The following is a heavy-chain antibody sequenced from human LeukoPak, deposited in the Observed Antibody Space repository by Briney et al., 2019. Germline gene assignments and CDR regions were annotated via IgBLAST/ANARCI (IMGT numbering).Heavy chain of an antibody. CDR1: GGTFSSYA. J-gene: IGHJ6*02. D-gene: IGHD5-18*01. V-gene: IGHV1-69*13. CDR2: IIPIFGTA. CDR3: ARVGYSYGKYYYYGMDV. Sequence: ASVEVSCKASGGTFSSYAISWVRQAPGQGLEWMGGIIPIFGTANYAQKFQGRVTITADESTSTAYMELSSLRSEDTAVYYCARVGYSYGKYYYYGMDVWGQGTTVTVSS.